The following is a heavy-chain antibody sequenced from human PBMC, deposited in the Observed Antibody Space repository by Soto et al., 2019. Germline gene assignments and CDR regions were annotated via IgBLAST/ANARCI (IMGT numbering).Heavy chain of an antibody. V-gene: IGHV3-23*01. J-gene: IGHJ4*02. D-gene: IGHD1-7*01. CDR1: GFTFSSYA. CDR3: AKYNWNYVGPCDY. Sequence: SLRLSCAASGFTFSSYAMSWVRQAPGKGLEWVSAISGSGGSTYYADSVKGRFTISRDNSKNTLYLQMNSLRSEDTAVYYCAKYNWNYVGPCDYWGQGTLVTVSS. CDR2: ISGSGGST.